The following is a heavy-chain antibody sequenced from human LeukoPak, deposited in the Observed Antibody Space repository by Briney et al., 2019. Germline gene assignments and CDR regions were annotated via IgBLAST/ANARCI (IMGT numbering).Heavy chain of an antibody. V-gene: IGHV4-59*01. CDR3: ARVTGYMIEDYFDY. CDR1: GGSISSYY. J-gene: IGHJ4*02. Sequence: PSETLSLTCTVSGGSISSYYWSWIRQPPGKGLEWIGYIYYSGSTNYNPSLKSRVTISVDTSKNQFSLRLSSVTAADTAVYYCARVTGYMIEDYFDYWGQGILVTVSS. D-gene: IGHD3-9*01. CDR2: IYYSGST.